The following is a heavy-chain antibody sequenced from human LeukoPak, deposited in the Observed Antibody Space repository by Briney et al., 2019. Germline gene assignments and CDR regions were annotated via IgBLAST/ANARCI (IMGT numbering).Heavy chain of an antibody. V-gene: IGHV3-30-3*01. CDR3: AREDGYYYGSGSYTDY. CDR2: ISYDGSNK. D-gene: IGHD3-10*01. J-gene: IGHJ4*02. CDR1: GFTFSSYA. Sequence: GGSLRLSCAASGFTFSSYAMHWVRQAPGKGLEWVAVISYDGSNKYYADSVKGRFTISRDNSKNTLYLQMNSLRAEDTAVYYRAREDGYYYGSGSYTDYWGQGTLVTVSS.